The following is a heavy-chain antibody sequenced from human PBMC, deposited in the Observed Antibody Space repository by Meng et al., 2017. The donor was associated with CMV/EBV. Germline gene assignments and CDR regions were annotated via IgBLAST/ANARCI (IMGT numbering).Heavy chain of an antibody. Sequence: SVKVSCKASGYSFTNYDINWVRQATGQGLEWMGWMNPNSGNTGYAHKFQGRVTMTRNTSISTAFMELSSLSSEDTAAYYCARGTEHSFDWLTHPRGPDNGLDVWGQGTTVTVSS. CDR2: MNPNSGNT. J-gene: IGHJ6*02. D-gene: IGHD3-9*01. V-gene: IGHV1-8*01. CDR3: ARGTEHSFDWLTHPRGPDNGLDV. CDR1: GYSFTNYD.